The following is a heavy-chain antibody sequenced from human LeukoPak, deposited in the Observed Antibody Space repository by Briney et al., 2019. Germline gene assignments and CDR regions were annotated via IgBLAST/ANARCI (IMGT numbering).Heavy chain of an antibody. CDR1: GFTFSSYS. V-gene: IGHV3-21*01. CDR2: ISSSSSYI. Sequence: GGSLRLSCAASGFTFSSYSMNWVRQAPGKGLEWVSSISSSSSYIYYADSVKGRFTISRDNAKNSLYLQMSSLRAEDTAVYYCAREYYCSGGSCYPRAFDIWGQGTMVTVSS. CDR3: AREYYCSGGSCYPRAFDI. J-gene: IGHJ3*02. D-gene: IGHD2-15*01.